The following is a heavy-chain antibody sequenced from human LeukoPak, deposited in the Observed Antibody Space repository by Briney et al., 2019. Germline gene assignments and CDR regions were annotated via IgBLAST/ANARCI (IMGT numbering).Heavy chain of an antibody. J-gene: IGHJ4*02. CDR3: ARPHMIVVVITYFDY. CDR1: GFTFSSYG. Sequence: GGSLRLSCAASGFTFSSYGMHWVRQAPGKGLEWVAVISYDGSNKFYPDSVKGRFTISRDNSKNTLYLQMNSLRAEDTAVYYCARPHMIVVVITYFDYWGQGTLVTVSS. V-gene: IGHV3-30*03. D-gene: IGHD3-22*01. CDR2: ISYDGSNK.